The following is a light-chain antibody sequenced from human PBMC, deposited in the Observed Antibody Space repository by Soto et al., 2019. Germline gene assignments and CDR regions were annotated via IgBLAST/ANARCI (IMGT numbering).Light chain of an antibody. J-gene: IGLJ2*01. Sequence: QSVLTQPPSASGTPGQTVTISCSGSSSNIGLNDVHWYRQLSGTAPQILIYDTNQQATGVPHRFSGSRSGTSATLAIHGLQSEDEADYRCAAWDDSLNGPVFGGGTKLAVL. V-gene: IGLV1-44*01. CDR2: DTN. CDR3: AAWDDSLNGPV. CDR1: SSNIGLND.